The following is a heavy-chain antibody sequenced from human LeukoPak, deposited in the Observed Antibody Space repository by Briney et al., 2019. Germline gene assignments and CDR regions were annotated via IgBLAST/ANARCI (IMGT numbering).Heavy chain of an antibody. D-gene: IGHD3-9*01. J-gene: IGHJ4*02. Sequence: PGGSLKLSCATSGFTFSDSSMHWVRQASGRGPEWVGLIRSKTHNYATVYAASVKGRFTISRDDLQNTAYLQMNSLKTEDTAVYYCTSDLAGFSGQHDHWGQGILVTVSS. CDR2: IRSKTHNYAT. CDR3: TSDLAGFSGQHDH. CDR1: GFTFSDSS. V-gene: IGHV3-73*01.